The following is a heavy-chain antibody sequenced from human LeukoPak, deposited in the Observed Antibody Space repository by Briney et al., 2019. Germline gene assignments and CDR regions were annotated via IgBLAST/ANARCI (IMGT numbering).Heavy chain of an antibody. Sequence: SETVSLPCAVSGRSISSSSYYGGWSRQPPGKGVEWIGYIYYRRSTYYNTTLKSRVTISVDTSKHQSSLKLSYVPAAGTAVYYCARHPSHQEAMDVWGKGTTVTVS. CDR1: GRSISSSSYY. CDR2: IYYRRST. CDR3: ARHPSHQEAMDV. J-gene: IGHJ6*04. V-gene: IGHV4-39*01.